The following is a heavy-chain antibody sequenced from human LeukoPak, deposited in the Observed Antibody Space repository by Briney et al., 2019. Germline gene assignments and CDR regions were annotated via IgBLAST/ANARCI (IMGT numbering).Heavy chain of an antibody. CDR3: ASQSSGGSSSWTFDY. CDR2: IYYSGST. D-gene: IGHD6-13*01. V-gene: IGHV4-59*08. CDR1: GGSISSYY. Sequence: SETLSLTCTVSGGSISSYYWSWIRRPPGKGLEWIGYIYYSGSTNYNPSLKSRVTMSADTSKNQFSPNLSSVTAADTAVYYCASQSSGGSSSWTFDYWGQGTLVTVSS. J-gene: IGHJ4*02.